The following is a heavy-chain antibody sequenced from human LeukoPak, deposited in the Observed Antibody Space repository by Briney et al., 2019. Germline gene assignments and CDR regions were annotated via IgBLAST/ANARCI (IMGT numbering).Heavy chain of an antibody. J-gene: IGHJ6*03. CDR3: AKTTVTPTYYYYYMDV. D-gene: IGHD4-11*01. Sequence: TSETLSLTCTVSGGSISSYYWTWIRQPAGKGLEWIGRFYTSGSANYNPSLKSRVTMSVDTSKNQFSLKLSSVTAADTAVYYCAKTTVTPTYYYYYMDVWGSGTTVTVSS. CDR2: FYTSGSA. CDR1: GGSISSYY. V-gene: IGHV4-4*07.